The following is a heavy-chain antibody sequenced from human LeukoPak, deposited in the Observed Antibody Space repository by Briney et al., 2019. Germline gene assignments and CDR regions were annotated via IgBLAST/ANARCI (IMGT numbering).Heavy chain of an antibody. V-gene: IGHV4-30-2*01. Sequence: SETLSLTCTVSGGSISSGGYYWSWIRQPPGKSLEWIGYIYHSGSTYYNPSLKSRVTISVDRSKNQFSLKLSSVTAADTAVYYCARDLRRIQLWLDSDYWGQGTLVTVSS. CDR1: GGSISSGGYY. J-gene: IGHJ4*02. CDR3: ARDLRRIQLWLDSDY. D-gene: IGHD5-18*01. CDR2: IYHSGST.